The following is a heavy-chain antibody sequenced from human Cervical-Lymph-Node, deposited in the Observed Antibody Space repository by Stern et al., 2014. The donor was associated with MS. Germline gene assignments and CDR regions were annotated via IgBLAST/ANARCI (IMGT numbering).Heavy chain of an antibody. Sequence: VQLVESGAALKEPGSSVKVSCKASGDTFNSHAFSWVRQAPGQGLEWMGGIIPLFNNSLYTQKFQGRVSITVDRSTDTVFMELTTLRSQDTAMYYCARGDVELERRGAFHHWGQGTLVTVSS. CDR2: IIPLFNNS. V-gene: IGHV1-69*01. CDR1: GDTFNSHA. D-gene: IGHD1-1*01. CDR3: ARGDVELERRGAFHH. J-gene: IGHJ4*02.